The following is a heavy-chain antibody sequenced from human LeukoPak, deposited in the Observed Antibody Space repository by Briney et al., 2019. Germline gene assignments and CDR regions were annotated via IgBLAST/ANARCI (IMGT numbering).Heavy chain of an antibody. CDR2: TYYRSKWYN. D-gene: IGHD5-18*01. CDR1: GDSVSSNSAA. J-gene: IGHJ4*02. V-gene: IGHV6-1*01. Sequence: SQTLSLTCAISGDSVSSNSAAWNWIRQSPSRGLEWLGRTYYRSKWYNDYAVSVKSRITINPDTSKNQFSLKLSSVTAADTAVYYCARGRPFRYSYGLTPLYYFDYWGQGTLVTVSS. CDR3: ARGRPFRYSYGLTPLYYFDY.